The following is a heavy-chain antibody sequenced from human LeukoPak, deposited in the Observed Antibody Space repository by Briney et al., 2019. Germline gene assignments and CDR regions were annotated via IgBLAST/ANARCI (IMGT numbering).Heavy chain of an antibody. Sequence: SETLSLTCTSSGGSISNYYWSWIRQPPGKGLEWIGYIYYSGTTNYNPSLKSRVTISVDTSKNQFSLKLNSVTAADTAVYYCARGVYIAAAQYGYWGQGTLVTVSS. CDR2: IYYSGTT. V-gene: IGHV4-59*01. J-gene: IGHJ4*02. CDR3: ARGVYIAAAQYGY. D-gene: IGHD6-13*01. CDR1: GGSISNYY.